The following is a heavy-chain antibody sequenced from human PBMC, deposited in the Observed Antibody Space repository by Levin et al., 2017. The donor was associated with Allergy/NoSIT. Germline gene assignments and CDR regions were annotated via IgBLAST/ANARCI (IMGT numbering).Heavy chain of an antibody. J-gene: IGHJ5*02. CDR1: GDSVSSNNAA. V-gene: IGHV6-1*01. CDR2: TYYRSKWYS. Sequence: PSETLSLTCAISGDSVSSNNAAWNWIRQSPSRGLEWLGRTYYRSKWYSDYAVSVKGRISINADTSKNQFSLHLNSVTPEDTAVYYCARGGYSNGQGEWAWGLGILVTVSS. CDR3: ARGGYSNGQGEWA. D-gene: IGHD2-15*01.